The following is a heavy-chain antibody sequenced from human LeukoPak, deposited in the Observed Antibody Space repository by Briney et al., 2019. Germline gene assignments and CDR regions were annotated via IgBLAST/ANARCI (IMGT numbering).Heavy chain of an antibody. Sequence: GGSLRLSCAASGNYWTHWVRQVPGKGLEWVSHINSDGSWTSYADSVKGRFTISKDNAKNTVYLQMNSLRAEDTAVYYCVSFYETYWGRGTLVTVSS. V-gene: IGHV3-74*01. CDR1: GNYW. J-gene: IGHJ4*02. D-gene: IGHD2/OR15-2a*01. CDR2: INSDGSWT. CDR3: VSFYETY.